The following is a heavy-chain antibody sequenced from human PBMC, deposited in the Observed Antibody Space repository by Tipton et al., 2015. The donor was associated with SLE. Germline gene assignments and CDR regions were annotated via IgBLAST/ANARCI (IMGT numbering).Heavy chain of an antibody. D-gene: IGHD1-26*01. V-gene: IGHV4-38-2*02. CDR3: ARGGGPWGYYFDN. J-gene: IGHJ4*02. Sequence: TLSLTCTVSGYSISSGYYWGWIRQSPGKGLEWIGEVDPSGSTNYNPSLRSRVTISIDTSKNQFSLRLKSVTAADTAVYYCARGGGPWGYYFDNWGQGNLVTVSS. CDR2: VDPSGST. CDR1: GYSISSGYY.